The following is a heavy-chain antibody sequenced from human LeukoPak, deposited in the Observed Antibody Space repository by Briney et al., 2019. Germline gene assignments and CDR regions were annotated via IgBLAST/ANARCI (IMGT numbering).Heavy chain of an antibody. D-gene: IGHD6-19*01. CDR2: IRSKAYGGTT. Sequence: GGSLRLSCTASGFTFGDYAMSWVRQAPGKGLEWVGFIRSKAYGGTTEYAASVKGRFTISRDDSKSTAYLQMNSLKTEDTAVYYCTSENSSGWYYFDYWGQGTLVTVSS. J-gene: IGHJ4*02. CDR1: GFTFGDYA. V-gene: IGHV3-49*04. CDR3: TSENSSGWYYFDY.